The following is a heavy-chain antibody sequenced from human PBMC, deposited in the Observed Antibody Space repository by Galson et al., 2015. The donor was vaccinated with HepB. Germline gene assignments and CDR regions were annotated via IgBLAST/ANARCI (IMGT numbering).Heavy chain of an antibody. CDR1: GYSFSNYW. CDR2: IYPGDSET. V-gene: IGHV5-51*01. J-gene: IGHJ4*02. CDR3: ARQTDIVASPFDY. D-gene: IGHD5-12*01. Sequence: QSGAEVKESGESLKISCKGSGYSFSNYWIGWVRQMSGKGLEWMGIIYPGDSETRYRPSFQGQVTISADKSISTAYLQWSSLNTSDTAMYYCARQTDIVASPFDYWGQGTLVAVSS.